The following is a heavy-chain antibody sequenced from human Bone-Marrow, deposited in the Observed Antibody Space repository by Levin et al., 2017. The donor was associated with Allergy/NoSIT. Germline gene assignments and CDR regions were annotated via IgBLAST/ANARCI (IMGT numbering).Heavy chain of an antibody. J-gene: IGHJ4*02. CDR3: ATDIAAAAASFDY. V-gene: IGHV4-39*01. CDR2: IYYGGST. D-gene: IGHD6-13*01. CDR1: GCSISSNSYY. Sequence: PSETLSLTCTVSGCSISSNSYYWGWIRQPPGKGLEWIGTIYYGGSTYYNPSLKSRVTISVDTSKNQFSLKLSSVTAADTAVYYCATDIAAAAASFDYWGQGTLVTVSS.